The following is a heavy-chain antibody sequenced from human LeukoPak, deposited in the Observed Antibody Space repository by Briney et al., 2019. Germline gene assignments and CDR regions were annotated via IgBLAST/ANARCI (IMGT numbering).Heavy chain of an antibody. CDR1: GYTFTSHG. V-gene: IGHV1-18*01. Sequence: ASLKVSCRASGYTFTSHGISWVRQAPGQGLEWMGWISAYSGNTYSAQKFQGSVTMTTDTSTSTAYMELRSLRSDDTAVYYCARGLQETLAWLKALSAFDIWGQGTMVTVSS. CDR3: ARGLQETLAWLKALSAFDI. D-gene: IGHD5-24*01. CDR2: ISAYSGNT. J-gene: IGHJ3*02.